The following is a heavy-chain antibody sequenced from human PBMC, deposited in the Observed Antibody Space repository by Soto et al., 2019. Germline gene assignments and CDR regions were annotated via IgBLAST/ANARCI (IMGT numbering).Heavy chain of an antibody. CDR1: GGTFSTYS. V-gene: IGHV1-69*06. CDR3: AADTASVTQVPFRD. CDR2: IIPICDSP. D-gene: IGHD2-21*02. Sequence: VQLVQSGAEVRQPGSSVRVSCKASGGTFSTYSVNWVRQAPGQGLGWMGGIIPICDSPYYAQKFLGRVALTADTPTNTAYMVVSSLTSEDPAVYFSAADTASVTQVPFRDWGQGTLVLVSS. J-gene: IGHJ4*02.